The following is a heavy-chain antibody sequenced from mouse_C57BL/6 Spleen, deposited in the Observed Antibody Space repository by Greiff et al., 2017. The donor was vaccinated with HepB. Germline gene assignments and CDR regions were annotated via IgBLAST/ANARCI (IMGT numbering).Heavy chain of an antibody. Sequence: VKLQESGPELVKPGASVKISCKASGYAFSSSWMNWVKQRPGKGLEWIGRIYPGDGDTNYNGKFKGKATLTADKSSSTAYMQLSSLTSEDSAVYFCARGGLNLSYWYFDVWGTGTTVTVSS. CDR2: IYPGDGDT. V-gene: IGHV1-82*01. CDR1: GYAFSSSW. D-gene: IGHD3-1*01. CDR3: ARGGLNLSYWYFDV. J-gene: IGHJ1*03.